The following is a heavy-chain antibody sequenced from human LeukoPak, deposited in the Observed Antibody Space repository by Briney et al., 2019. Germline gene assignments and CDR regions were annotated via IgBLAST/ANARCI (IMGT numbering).Heavy chain of an antibody. J-gene: IGHJ3*02. CDR2: ISGSGTAT. CDR3: AYGDYSDAFDI. D-gene: IGHD4-17*01. CDR1: EFTFSNYA. V-gene: IGHV3-23*01. Sequence: PGGSLRLSCAASEFTFSNYAMTWVRQAPGKGLKWVSTISGSGTATYYADSVKGRFTISRDNSKNTLYLQMNSLRAEDTAVYYCAYGDYSDAFDIWGQGTMVTVSS.